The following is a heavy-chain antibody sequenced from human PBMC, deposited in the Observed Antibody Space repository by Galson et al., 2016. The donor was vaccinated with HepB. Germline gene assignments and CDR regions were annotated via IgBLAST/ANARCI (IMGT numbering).Heavy chain of an antibody. CDR1: GFTFGEFG. CDR3: GRGRYSHAYFPCDY. V-gene: IGHV3-49*03. D-gene: IGHD3-16*01. Sequence: SLRLSCAASGFTFGEFGMSWFRQAPGKGLEWVGFIRSSAFGGATEYAASVRGRFRFSRDDSKSVAYLQMDSLTTEDTAVYYCGRGRYSHAYFPCDYWGQGTLVTVSP. CDR2: IRSSAFGGAT. J-gene: IGHJ4*02.